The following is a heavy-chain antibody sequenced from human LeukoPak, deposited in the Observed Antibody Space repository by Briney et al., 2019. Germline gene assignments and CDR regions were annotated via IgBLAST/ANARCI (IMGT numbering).Heavy chain of an antibody. Sequence: GGSLRLSCAASGFTFSSYGMHWVRQAPGKGLEWVAVISYDGSNKYYADSVKGRFTISRDNSKNTLYLQMNSLRAEDTAVYYCAKDEVRFLEWLLSHYYYGTDVWGQGTTVTVSS. CDR3: AKDEVRFLEWLLSHYYYGTDV. J-gene: IGHJ6*02. V-gene: IGHV3-30*18. D-gene: IGHD3-3*01. CDR1: GFTFSSYG. CDR2: ISYDGSNK.